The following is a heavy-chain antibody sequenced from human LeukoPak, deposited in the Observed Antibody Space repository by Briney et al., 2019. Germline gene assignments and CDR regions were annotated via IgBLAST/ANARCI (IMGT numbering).Heavy chain of an antibody. J-gene: IGHJ4*02. Sequence: GSLRLSWAASGFTVSSSYMFWVRQAPGKGLEGVSFFYRGDSTYYAESVRGRFTISRDNSKNTLYLLMNSLIPEDTAVYYCAREVVSIPSYFESWGQGTLVTVSS. CDR3: AREVVSIPSYFES. CDR1: GFTVSSSY. D-gene: IGHD2-15*01. V-gene: IGHV3-53*01. CDR2: FYRGDST.